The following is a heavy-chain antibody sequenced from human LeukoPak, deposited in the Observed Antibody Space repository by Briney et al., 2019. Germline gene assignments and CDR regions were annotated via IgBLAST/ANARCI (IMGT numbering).Heavy chain of an antibody. V-gene: IGHV3-7*01. D-gene: IGHD3-22*01. CDR2: IKQDGSEK. CDR3: ARDIYYDSSGYLY. J-gene: IGHJ4*02. Sequence: GGSLRLSCAASGFTFSSYWMSWVRQAPGKGLEWVANIKQDGSEKYYVDSVKGRFTISRDNAKNSLYLQMNSLRAEDTAVYYCARDIYYDSSGYLYWGQGTLVTVSS. CDR1: GFTFSSYW.